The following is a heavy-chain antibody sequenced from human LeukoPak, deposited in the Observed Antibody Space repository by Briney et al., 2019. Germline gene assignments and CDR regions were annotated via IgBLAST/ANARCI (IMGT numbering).Heavy chain of an antibody. CDR2: SSGHIAHT. D-gene: IGHD3-9*01. V-gene: IGHV1-18*01. J-gene: IGHJ4*02. CDR3: ARDQDYDILSGYSSAY. Sequence: ASVKVSCKASGYTFTSYGISWVRQAPGQGLEWMGWSSGHIAHTNYAQKLQGRVTMTIDTSTSTAYMELGSLRSDDTAVYYCARDQDYDILSGYSSAYWGQGTLVSVSS. CDR1: GYTFTSYG.